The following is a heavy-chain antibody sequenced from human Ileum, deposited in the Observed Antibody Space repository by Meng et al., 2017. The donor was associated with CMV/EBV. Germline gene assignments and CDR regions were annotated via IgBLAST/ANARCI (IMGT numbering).Heavy chain of an antibody. J-gene: IGHJ1*01. Sequence: GESLKISCAASGFTFNDNWMSWVRQAPGKGLEWVASINQGGIEKHYMDSVKGRFTISRDNAKNSLYLQMNSLRAEDTAVYHCARYRAHPEYWGQGTVFTVSS. CDR2: INQGGIEK. D-gene: IGHD2-2*01. CDR3: ARYRAHPEY. CDR1: GFTFNDNW. V-gene: IGHV3-7*01.